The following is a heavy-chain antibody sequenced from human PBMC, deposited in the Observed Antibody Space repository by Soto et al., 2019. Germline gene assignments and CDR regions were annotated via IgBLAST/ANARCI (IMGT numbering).Heavy chain of an antibody. V-gene: IGHV3-30*18. CDR3: AKDAPLRIHYYGMDV. Sequence: QVQLVESGGGVVQPGRSLRLSCAASGFTFSSYGMHWVRQAPGKGLEWVAVISYDGSNKYYADSVKGRFTISRDNSKNTLYLPMNSLRAEDTAVYYCAKDAPLRIHYYGMDVWGQGTTVTVSS. D-gene: IGHD4-17*01. J-gene: IGHJ6*02. CDR2: ISYDGSNK. CDR1: GFTFSSYG.